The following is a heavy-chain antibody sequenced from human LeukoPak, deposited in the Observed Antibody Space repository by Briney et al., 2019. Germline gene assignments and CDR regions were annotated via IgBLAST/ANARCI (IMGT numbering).Heavy chain of an antibody. Sequence: PSETLSLTCAVYGGSFSGYYWSWIRQPPGKGLEWIGEINHSGSTNYNPSLKSRVTISVDTFKNQFSLKLSSVTAADTAVYYCARDLGYYDSSGYLGWGQGTLVTVSS. CDR2: INHSGST. V-gene: IGHV4-34*01. CDR3: ARDLGYYDSSGYLG. D-gene: IGHD3-22*01. J-gene: IGHJ4*02. CDR1: GGSFSGYY.